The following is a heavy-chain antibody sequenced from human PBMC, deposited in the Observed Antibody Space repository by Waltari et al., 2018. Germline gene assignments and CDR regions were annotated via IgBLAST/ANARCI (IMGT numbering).Heavy chain of an antibody. CDR3: ARDHFTMVRGATYYYMDV. CDR1: GFTFSSYW. CDR2: IKQDGSEK. V-gene: IGHV3-7*01. Sequence: EVQLVESGGGLVQPGGSLRLSCAASGFTFSSYWMSWVRQAPGKGLEWVANIKQDGSEKYYVDSVKGRFTISRDNAKNSLYLQMNSLRAEDTAVYYCARDHFTMVRGATYYYMDVWGKGTTVTVSS. J-gene: IGHJ6*03. D-gene: IGHD3-10*01.